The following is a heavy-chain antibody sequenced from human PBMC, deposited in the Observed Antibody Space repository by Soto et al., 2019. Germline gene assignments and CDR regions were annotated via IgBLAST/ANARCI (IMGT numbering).Heavy chain of an antibody. CDR2: IYTSGGT. V-gene: IGHV4-4*07. Sequence: SETLSLTCTVSGGSISSYYWSWIRQPAGKGLEWIGRIYTSGGTNYNPSLKSRVTISVDTSKNQFSLKLSSVAAADTAVYYCASDSSSWYNHRFDPWGQGTLVTVSS. CDR1: GGSISSYY. CDR3: ASDSSSWYNHRFDP. J-gene: IGHJ5*02. D-gene: IGHD6-13*01.